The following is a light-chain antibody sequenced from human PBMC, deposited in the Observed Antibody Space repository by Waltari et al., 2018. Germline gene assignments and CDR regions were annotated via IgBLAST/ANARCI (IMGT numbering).Light chain of an antibody. CDR1: QSINSY. J-gene: IGKJ3*01. CDR3: QQRSNWPRT. V-gene: IGKV3-11*01. Sequence: IVLTQSPATQSLSPGERGTLSCRASQSINSYLAWYQQKPGQAPRLPIYDASNRATGIPGRFTGSGSGTDFTLTINSLEPEAFAVYYCQQRSNWPRTFGPGTKVDIK. CDR2: DAS.